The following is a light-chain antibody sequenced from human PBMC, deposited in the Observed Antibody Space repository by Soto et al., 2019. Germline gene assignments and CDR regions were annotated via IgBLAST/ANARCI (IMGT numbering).Light chain of an antibody. CDR2: EVS. V-gene: IGLV2-14*01. J-gene: IGLJ2*01. CDR1: SGDVGGYNF. CDR3: NSYTTTSTLVV. Sequence: QSALTQPASVSGSPGQSITISCTGTSGDVGGYNFVSWYQQHPGKAPKLMIYEVSYRPSGVSNRFSGSKSGNTASLTISGLQAEDEADYYCNSYTTTSTLVVFGGGTKVTVL.